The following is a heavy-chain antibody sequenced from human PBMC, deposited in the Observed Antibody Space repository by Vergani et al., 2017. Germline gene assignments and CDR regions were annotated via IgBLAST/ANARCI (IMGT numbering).Heavy chain of an antibody. D-gene: IGHD6-19*01. J-gene: IGHJ4*02. CDR1: GFTFSDYY. V-gene: IGHV3-11*06. Sequence: QVQLVESGGGLVKPGGSLRLSCAASGFTFSDYYMSWIRQAPGKGLEWVSYISRSSSYTNYVDSVKGRFTISRDDAKNSLFLQMNSLRAEDTAVYYCVRVQQGLVDSWGQGTLVTVSS. CDR3: VRVQQGLVDS. CDR2: ISRSSSYT.